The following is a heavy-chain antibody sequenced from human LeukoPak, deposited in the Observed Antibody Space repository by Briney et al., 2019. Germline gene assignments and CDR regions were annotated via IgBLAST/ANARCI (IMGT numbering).Heavy chain of an antibody. CDR3: AREESIAALPV. D-gene: IGHD6-6*01. CDR2: IYSGGST. CDR1: GFTFSSYA. V-gene: IGHV3-53*01. Sequence: GGSLRLSCAASGFTFSSYAMSWVRQAPGKGLEWVSVIYSGGSTYYADSVKGRFTISRDNSKNTLYLQMNSLRAEDTAVYYCAREESIAALPVWGQGTLVTVSS. J-gene: IGHJ4*02.